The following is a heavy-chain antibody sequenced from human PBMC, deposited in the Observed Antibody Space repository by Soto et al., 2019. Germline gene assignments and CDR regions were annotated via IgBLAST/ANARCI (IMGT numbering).Heavy chain of an antibody. Sequence: GGSLRLSCAASGFTVSSNYMSWVRQAPGKGLEWVSVIYSGGSTYYADSVKGRFTISRDNSKNTLYLQMNSLRAEDTAVYYCARAPSSSWYEYYFDYWGQGTLVTVSS. V-gene: IGHV3-66*01. D-gene: IGHD6-13*01. CDR1: GFTVSSNY. CDR2: IYSGGST. CDR3: ARAPSSSWYEYYFDY. J-gene: IGHJ4*02.